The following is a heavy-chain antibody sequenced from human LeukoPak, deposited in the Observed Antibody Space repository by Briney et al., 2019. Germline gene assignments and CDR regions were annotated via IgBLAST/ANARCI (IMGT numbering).Heavy chain of an antibody. CDR2: MNPKRGNT. V-gene: IGHV1-8*01. J-gene: IGHJ6*02. CDR1: GYSFTRFD. CDR3: ARGGSSSSYYNNYGMDV. Sequence: ASVTVSYKASGYSFTRFDINWVRQGSGQGLEWMGWMNPKRGNTGYAPTFQGRVTITRDTSIDTAFMELSSLRPDDTAVYYCARGGSSSSYYNNYGMDVWGQGTTITVSS. D-gene: IGHD6-13*01.